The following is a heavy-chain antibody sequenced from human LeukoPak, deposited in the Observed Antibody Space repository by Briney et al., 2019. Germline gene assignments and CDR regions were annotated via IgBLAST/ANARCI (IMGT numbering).Heavy chain of an antibody. D-gene: IGHD2-2*01. CDR1: GDSISSKC. J-gene: IGHJ3*02. Sequence: SETLSLTCTVSGDSISSKCWSWIRQPPGKGLEWLGYIYYSESTNYNPSLKSRVTISVDPSKNQFSLKLTSVTAADTAVYYCALGNCPTTSCYPGVAFDIWGQGTMVTVSS. CDR2: IYYSEST. V-gene: IGHV4-59*08. CDR3: ALGNCPTTSCYPGVAFDI.